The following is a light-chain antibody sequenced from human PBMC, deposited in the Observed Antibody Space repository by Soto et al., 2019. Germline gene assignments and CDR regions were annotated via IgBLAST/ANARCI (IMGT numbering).Light chain of an antibody. V-gene: IGKV4-1*01. CDR3: QHYLDFPLT. CDR2: WAS. J-gene: IGKJ4*01. Sequence: DIVMTQTPDSLAVSLGERATINCKSSQTVLSTSNNRDYLAWYQQKPGQPPKLLINWASTRLSGVPDRFSGSGSGTDFTLTISSLQAEDVAVYYCQHYLDFPLTFGGGTKVDIK. CDR1: QTVLSTSNNRDY.